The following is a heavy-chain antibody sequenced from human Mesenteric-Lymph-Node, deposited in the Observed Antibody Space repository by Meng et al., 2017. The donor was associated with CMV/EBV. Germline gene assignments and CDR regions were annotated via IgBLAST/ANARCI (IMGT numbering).Heavy chain of an antibody. CDR2: IYYSGST. CDR3: ARLESHRFDY. V-gene: IGHV4-59*01. J-gene: IGHJ4*02. CDR1: GGSISSYY. Sequence: SETLSLTCTVSGGSISSYYWSWIRQPPGKGLEWIGYIYYSGSTNYNPSLKSRVTISVDTSKNQFSLKLSSVTAADTAVYYCARLESHRFDYWGQGTLVTVSS.